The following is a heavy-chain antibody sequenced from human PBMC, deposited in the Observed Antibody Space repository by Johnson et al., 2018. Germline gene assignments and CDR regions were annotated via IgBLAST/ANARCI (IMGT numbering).Heavy chain of an antibody. CDR1: GGSINDYY. J-gene: IGHJ6*02. CDR2: IFHSGAS. D-gene: IGHD6-19*01. V-gene: IGHV4-59*12. CDR3: AGDEWDRRGWHYYEYGMDV. Sequence: QVQLQESGPGLVKPSETLSLTCTVSGGSINDYYWSWIRQPPEKGLEWIGFIFHSGASNYNPSLRSRVTISVDTSKNQFSLKLSSVTAADPAGYYCAGDEWDRRGWHYYEYGMDVWGQGAAVTVS.